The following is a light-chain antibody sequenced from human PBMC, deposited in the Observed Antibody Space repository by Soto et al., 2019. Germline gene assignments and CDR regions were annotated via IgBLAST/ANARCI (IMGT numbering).Light chain of an antibody. CDR1: QSLTNPY. J-gene: IGKJ5*01. V-gene: IGKV3-20*01. CDR3: QQYGSSEII. CDR2: DIS. Sequence: ENVLTQSPGTLSLSPGDRATLFFRARQSLTNPYIAWYQQKPGQAPRLLIYDISSRATGIPDRFSGSVSGTDFTLTITRLEPEDFAVFYCQQYGSSEIIFGQGTRLEIK.